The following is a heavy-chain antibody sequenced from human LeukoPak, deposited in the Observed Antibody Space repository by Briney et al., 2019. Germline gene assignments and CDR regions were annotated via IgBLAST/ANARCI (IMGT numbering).Heavy chain of an antibody. CDR3: VREQARAGSFDY. J-gene: IGHJ4*02. D-gene: IGHD6-19*01. Sequence: GGSLRLSCVVSGFTFSSHSVNWVRQAPGRGLEWVLSITTSNYIFYAESVKGRFTISRDNAKNSLYLQMTSLRAEDTAVYYCVREQARAGSFDYWGQGTLVTVSS. CDR2: ITTSNYI. V-gene: IGHV3-21*01. CDR1: GFTFSSHS.